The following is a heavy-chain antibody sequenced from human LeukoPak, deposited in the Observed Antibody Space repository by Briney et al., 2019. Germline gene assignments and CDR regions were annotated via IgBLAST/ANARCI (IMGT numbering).Heavy chain of an antibody. D-gene: IGHD3-10*01. CDR1: GFTFSNAW. J-gene: IGHJ6*02. V-gene: IGHV3-15*01. Sequence: GGSLRLSCAASGFTFSNAWMSWVRQAPGKGLEWVGRIKSKTDGGTTDYAAPVKGRFTISRDYSKNTLYLQMNSLKTEDTAVYYCTTDGNRVGYYGSGSYYNVGRYYYYGMDVWGQGTTVTVSS. CDR3: TTDGNRVGYYGSGSYYNVGRYYYYGMDV. CDR2: IKSKTDGGTT.